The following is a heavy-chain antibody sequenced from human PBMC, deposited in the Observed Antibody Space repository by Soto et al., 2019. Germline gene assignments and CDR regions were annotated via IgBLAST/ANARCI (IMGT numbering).Heavy chain of an antibody. Sequence: QVQLVQSGAEVKKPGASVKVSCKASGYTFTSYGISWVRQAPGQGLEWMGWISAYNGNTNYAQKLQGRVTMTTDTSRSTAYMELRSLRSDDTAVYYCAMGVVVAATRGYYYGMDVWGQGTTVTVSS. CDR1: GYTFTSYG. J-gene: IGHJ6*02. D-gene: IGHD2-15*01. V-gene: IGHV1-18*04. CDR2: ISAYNGNT. CDR3: AMGVVVAATRGYYYGMDV.